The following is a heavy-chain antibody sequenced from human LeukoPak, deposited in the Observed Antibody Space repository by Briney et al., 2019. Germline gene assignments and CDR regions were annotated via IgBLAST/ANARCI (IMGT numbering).Heavy chain of an antibody. J-gene: IGHJ5*02. Sequence: ASVKVSCKASGGTFSSYAISWVRQAPGQGLEWMGGIIPIFGTANYAQKFQGRVTITADESTSTAYMELSSLGSEDTAVYYCARDGASVDSSGYCYHWGQGTLVTVSS. CDR1: GGTFSSYA. CDR3: ARDGASVDSSGYCYH. V-gene: IGHV1-69*13. D-gene: IGHD3-22*01. CDR2: IIPIFGTA.